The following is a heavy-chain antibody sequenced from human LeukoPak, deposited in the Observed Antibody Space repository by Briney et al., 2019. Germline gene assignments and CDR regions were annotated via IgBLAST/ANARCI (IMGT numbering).Heavy chain of an antibody. CDR3: AREYDILTRFAFDI. Sequence: PGGSLRLSCAASGFTFSSYGMHWVRQAPGKGLEWVAVIWYDGSNKYYADSVKGRFTISRDNSKNTLYLQMNSLRAEDTAVYYRAREYDILTRFAFDIWGQGTMVTVSS. V-gene: IGHV3-33*01. CDR2: IWYDGSNK. D-gene: IGHD3-9*01. J-gene: IGHJ3*02. CDR1: GFTFSSYG.